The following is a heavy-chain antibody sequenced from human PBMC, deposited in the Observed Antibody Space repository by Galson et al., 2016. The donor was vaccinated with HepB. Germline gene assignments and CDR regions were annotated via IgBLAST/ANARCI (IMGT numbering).Heavy chain of an antibody. J-gene: IGHJ4*02. CDR2: INTDGTDT. CDR3: ERSPRILWFEVCY. V-gene: IGHV3-74*01. D-gene: IGHD3-10*01. Sequence: SLRLSCAVSGFTFSNYWMHWVRQAPGQGLVWAARINTDGTDTHYADSVKGRFTISRDNAKSTGYLQMDSLRVDNTPVYYCERSPRILWFEVCYWGQGSLVTVSS. CDR1: GFTFSNYW.